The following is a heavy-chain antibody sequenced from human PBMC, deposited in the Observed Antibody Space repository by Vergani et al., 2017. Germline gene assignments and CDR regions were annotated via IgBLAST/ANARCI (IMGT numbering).Heavy chain of an antibody. CDR3: ARVNTESNARLCCCYYMDV. CDR1: GGSFTSYH. Sequence: QVQLQQWGGGLLKPSETLSPTCVVNGGSFTSYHWTWIRQSPGEGLEWVGDIDHTGRPDHNPSLKSRLTMSVDKSRNQLSLTLNSVTATDTAIYFCARVNTESNARLCCCYYMDVWGQGTAVTVS. J-gene: IGHJ6*03. V-gene: IGHV4-34*01. D-gene: IGHD4-17*01. CDR2: IDHTGRP.